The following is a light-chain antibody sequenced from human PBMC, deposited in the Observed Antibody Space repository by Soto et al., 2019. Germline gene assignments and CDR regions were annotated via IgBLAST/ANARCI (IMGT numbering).Light chain of an antibody. CDR1: QNINAW. CDR2: DAS. CDR3: QHYRLYSPWT. J-gene: IGKJ1*01. Sequence: IQMTQSPSTLSASVGDRVTITCRASQNINAWLAWYQQKPGKAPKLLIPDASSLESGVPSRFSGSGSGTEFTLTISGLQPDDFATYYCQHYRLYSPWTFGQGTKVDIK. V-gene: IGKV1-5*01.